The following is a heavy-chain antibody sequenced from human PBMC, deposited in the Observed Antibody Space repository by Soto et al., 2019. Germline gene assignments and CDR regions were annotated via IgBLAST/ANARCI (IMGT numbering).Heavy chain of an antibody. J-gene: IGHJ5*02. CDR3: ARPNFYYETRGYNDPKGTWFSP. V-gene: IGHV1-69*13. CDR1: GGTFRSNG. D-gene: IGHD3-22*01. CDR2: ITPIFVTA. Sequence: ASVKVSCKASGGTFRSNGSSWVRQAPGQGLEGMGGITPIFVTAKYAQKFQGRVTITADESTNTAYLEVSGLRSEDTAVYYCARPNFYYETRGYNDPKGTWFSPWGQGSLVT.